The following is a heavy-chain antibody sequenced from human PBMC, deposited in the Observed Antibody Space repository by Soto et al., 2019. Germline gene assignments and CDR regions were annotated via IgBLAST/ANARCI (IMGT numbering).Heavy chain of an antibody. CDR3: ASGAPSYDSTPNY. V-gene: IGHV1-69*13. CDR2: IIPIFGTA. Sequence: VASVKVSCKASGGTFSSYAISWVRQAPGQGLEWMGGIIPIFGTANYAQKFQGRVTITADESTSTAYMELSSLRSEDTAVYYCASGAPSYDSTPNYWGQGTLVTVSS. D-gene: IGHD3-22*01. J-gene: IGHJ4*02. CDR1: GGTFSSYA.